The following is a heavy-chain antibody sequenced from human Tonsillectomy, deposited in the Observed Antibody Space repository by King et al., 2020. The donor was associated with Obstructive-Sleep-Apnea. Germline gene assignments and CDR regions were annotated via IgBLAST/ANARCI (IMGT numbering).Heavy chain of an antibody. CDR3: AKVSRDGSIVEVPTAKEYYYYYYDLDV. D-gene: IGHD2-2*01. V-gene: IGHV3-23*04. J-gene: IGHJ6*02. CDR1: GFTFRTYA. CDR2: LSGSDGGT. Sequence: VQLVESGGGLVQPGGSLRLSCAVSGFTFRTYAMHWVRQAPGKGLEWVSTLSGSDGGTYYADSVKGRFTISRDTSKNTLYLQMKSLRVEDTAEYYCAKVSRDGSIVEVPTAKEYYYYYYDLDVWGQGTTVTVSS.